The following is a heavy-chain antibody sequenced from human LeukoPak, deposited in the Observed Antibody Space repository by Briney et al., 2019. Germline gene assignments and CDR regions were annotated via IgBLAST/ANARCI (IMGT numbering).Heavy chain of an antibody. Sequence: GGSLRLSCAASGFTFSSYEMNWVRQAPGKGLEWVSYISSSGSTIYYADSVKGRFTISRDNAKNSLYLQMNSLRAEDTAVYYCARQIGAAAANWFDPWGQGTLVTVSS. D-gene: IGHD6-13*01. J-gene: IGHJ5*02. CDR3: ARQIGAAAANWFDP. CDR1: GFTFSSYE. V-gene: IGHV3-48*03. CDR2: ISSSGSTI.